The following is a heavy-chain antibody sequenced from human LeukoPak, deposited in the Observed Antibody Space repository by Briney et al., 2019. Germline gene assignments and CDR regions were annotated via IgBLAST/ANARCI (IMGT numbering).Heavy chain of an antibody. V-gene: IGHV4-39*07. CDR1: GGSISSSSYY. Sequence: PSETLSLTCTVSGGSISSSSYYWGWIRQPPGKGLEWIGSIYYSGSTYYNPSLKSRVTISVDTSKNQFSLKLSSVTAADTAVYYCARGGHYYDYNWFDPWGQGTLVTVSS. J-gene: IGHJ5*02. CDR3: ARGGHYYDYNWFDP. D-gene: IGHD3-22*01. CDR2: IYYSGST.